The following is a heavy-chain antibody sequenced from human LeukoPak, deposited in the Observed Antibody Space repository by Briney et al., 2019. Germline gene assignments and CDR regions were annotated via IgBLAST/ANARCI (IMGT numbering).Heavy chain of an antibody. CDR3: AKDVRWLTPNYYFDY. CDR1: GFTFSDYA. J-gene: IGHJ4*02. CDR2: TTGSSGDT. Sequence: GGTLRLSCAASGFTFSDYALSWVRQTPGQGLEWVAATTGSSGDTYYADSVKGRFTISRDNSNNTLYLQMNSLRAEDTAVYYCAKDVRWLTPNYYFDYGGQATLVTVSS. V-gene: IGHV3-23*01. D-gene: IGHD5-24*01.